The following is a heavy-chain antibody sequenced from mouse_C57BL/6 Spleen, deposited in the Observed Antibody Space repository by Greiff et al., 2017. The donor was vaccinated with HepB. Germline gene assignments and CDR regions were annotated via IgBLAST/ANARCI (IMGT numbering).Heavy chain of an antibody. D-gene: IGHD2-1*01. CDR1: GFTFSSYA. V-gene: IGHV5-4*01. CDR2: ISDGGSYT. CDR3: ARDRNGNYAFDY. J-gene: IGHJ2*01. Sequence: EVQGVESGGGLVKPGGSLKLSCAASGFTFSSYAMSWVRQTPEKRLEWVATISDGGSYTYYPDNVKGRFTISRDNAKNNLYLQMSHLKSEDTAMYYCARDRNGNYAFDYWGQGTTLTVSS.